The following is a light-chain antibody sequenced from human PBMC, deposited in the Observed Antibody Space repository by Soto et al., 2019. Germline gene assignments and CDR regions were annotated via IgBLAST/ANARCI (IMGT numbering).Light chain of an antibody. CDR3: QQSFHTPLT. CDR2: DAS. CDR1: QTITSY. Sequence: DNQMTQSPSSLSASVGDRVTITCRASQTITSYLNWYQQKPGKAPKLLIYDASTLQSGVPSRFSGSGSGTDFTLTITSLQPEDFATYYCQQSFHTPLTFGGGTKVEIK. V-gene: IGKV1-39*01. J-gene: IGKJ4*01.